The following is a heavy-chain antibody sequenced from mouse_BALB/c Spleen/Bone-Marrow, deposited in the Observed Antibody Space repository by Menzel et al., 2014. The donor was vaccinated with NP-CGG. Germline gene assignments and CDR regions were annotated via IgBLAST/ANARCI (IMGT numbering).Heavy chain of an antibody. CDR3: ARSRYDVGWFAY. CDR2: IISGSNTI. V-gene: IGHV5-17*02. Sequence: DVHLVESGGDLVQPGGSRKLSCAASGFTFSAFGMHLVRQAPERGLEWVAYIISGSNTIYYSDKVKGRFTISRDNPKNTLFLQMTSLRSEDTAMYYCARSRYDVGWFAYWGQGTLVTVSA. CDR1: GFTFSAFG. J-gene: IGHJ3*01. D-gene: IGHD2-14*01.